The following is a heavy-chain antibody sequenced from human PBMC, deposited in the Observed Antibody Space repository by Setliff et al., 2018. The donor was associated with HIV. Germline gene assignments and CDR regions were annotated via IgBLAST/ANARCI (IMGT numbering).Heavy chain of an antibody. D-gene: IGHD3-10*01. Sequence: GGSLRLSCTASGFTLSGHWMHWVRQAPGKGLEYVSAISSNGGSTYYADSVKGRFTISRDDSKSVAYLQMNSLKTDDTALYYCARDPYGYSWGQGTLVTAPQ. V-gene: IGHV3-64*04. CDR2: ISSNGGST. CDR1: GFTLSGHW. J-gene: IGHJ4*02. CDR3: ARDPYGYS.